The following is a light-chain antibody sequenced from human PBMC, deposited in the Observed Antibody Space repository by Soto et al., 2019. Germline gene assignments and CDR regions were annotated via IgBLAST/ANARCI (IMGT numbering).Light chain of an antibody. V-gene: IGKV1-39*01. CDR2: AAS. J-gene: IGKJ1*01. CDR1: QSISSY. Sequence: DIQMTQSPSSLSASVGARVTITCRASQSISSYLNWYQQKPGKAPKLLIYAASSLQSGVPSRFSGSGSGTDFTLTISSLQPEDVATYYCQQSYSTPPTFGQGTKVEIK. CDR3: QQSYSTPPT.